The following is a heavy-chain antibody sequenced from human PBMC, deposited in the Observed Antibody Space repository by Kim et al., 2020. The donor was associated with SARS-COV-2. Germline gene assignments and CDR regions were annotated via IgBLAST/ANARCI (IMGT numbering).Heavy chain of an antibody. CDR1: GFTFSSYA. Sequence: GGSLRRSCAASGFTFSSYAMSWVRQAPGKGLEWVSVIYSGGSSTYYADSVKGRFTISRDNSKNTLYLQMNSLRAEDTAVYYCAKEGYSSSWYGGYYFDYWGQGTLVTVSS. D-gene: IGHD6-13*01. CDR3: AKEGYSSSWYGGYYFDY. CDR2: IYSGGSST. J-gene: IGHJ4*02. V-gene: IGHV3-23*03.